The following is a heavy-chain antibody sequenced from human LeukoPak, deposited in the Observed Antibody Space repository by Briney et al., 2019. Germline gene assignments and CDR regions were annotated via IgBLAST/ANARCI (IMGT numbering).Heavy chain of an antibody. CDR2: ISSRGGGT. J-gene: IGHJ4*02. CDR1: GLILTNTD. V-gene: IGHV3-23*01. D-gene: IGHD1-1*01. CDR3: AEGTEGGFDY. Sequence: GGSLRLSCAASGLILTNTDMSWVRQAPGKGLEWVSAISSRGGGTYYADSVKGRFTISRDDSKNTLHLQMNSLRVDDTAVYYCAEGTEGGFDYWGQGTLVTVSS.